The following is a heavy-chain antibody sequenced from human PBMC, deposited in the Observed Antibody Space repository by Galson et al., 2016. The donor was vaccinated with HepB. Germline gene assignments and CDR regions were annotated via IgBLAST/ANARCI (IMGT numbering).Heavy chain of an antibody. CDR3: AKDRGGRVDTGTLDY. Sequence: LRLYCAASGITFSNYAMHWVRPAPGEGLEWVSGIGGSDTGTYYADSVRGRFTISRDNSKNTLYLQMNSLRAGDAAVYYCAKDRGGRVDTGTLDYWGQGTLVTVSS. D-gene: IGHD5-18*01. J-gene: IGHJ4*02. V-gene: IGHV3-23*01. CDR2: IGGSDTGT. CDR1: GITFSNYA.